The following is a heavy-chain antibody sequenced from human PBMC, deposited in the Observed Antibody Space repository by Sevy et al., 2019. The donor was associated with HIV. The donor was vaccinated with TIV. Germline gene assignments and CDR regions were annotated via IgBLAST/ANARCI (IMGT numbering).Heavy chain of an antibody. CDR2: IIPIFGTA. Sequence: ASVKVSCKASGGTFSSYAISWVRQAPGQGLAWMGGIIPIFGTANYAQKFQGRVTITADESTSTAYMELSSLRSEDTAVYYCARDRSYSGRGTLVAAHSDYWGQGTLVTVSS. D-gene: IGHD2-15*01. V-gene: IGHV1-69*13. J-gene: IGHJ4*02. CDR3: ARDRSYSGRGTLVAAHSDY. CDR1: GGTFSSYA.